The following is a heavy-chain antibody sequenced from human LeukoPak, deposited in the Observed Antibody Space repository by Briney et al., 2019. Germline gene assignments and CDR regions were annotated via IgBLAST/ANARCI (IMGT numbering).Heavy chain of an antibody. V-gene: IGHV4-61*02. CDR2: IYTSGST. Sequence: PSETLSLTCTVSGGSISSGSYYWSWIRQPAGKGLEWIGRIYTSGSTNYNPSLKSRVTISVDTSKNQFSLKLSSVTAADTAVYYCARETVVVAATTEQYLDLWGRGTLVTVSS. D-gene: IGHD2-15*01. J-gene: IGHJ2*01. CDR3: ARETVVVAATTEQYLDL. CDR1: GGSISSGSYY.